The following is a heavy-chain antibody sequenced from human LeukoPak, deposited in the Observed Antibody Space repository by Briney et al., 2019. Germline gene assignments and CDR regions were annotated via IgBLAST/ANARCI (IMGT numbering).Heavy chain of an antibody. CDR2: IYYSGST. Sequence: SETLSLTCTVSGGSISSYHWSWIRQPPGKGLEWIGNIYYSGSTNYNPSLKSRVTISVDTSKNQFSLKLSSVTAADTAVYYCARGHSSYDYYYYGMDVWGQGTTVTVSS. V-gene: IGHV4-59*01. J-gene: IGHJ6*02. CDR3: ARGHSSYDYYYYGMDV. CDR1: GGSISSYH. D-gene: IGHD6-6*01.